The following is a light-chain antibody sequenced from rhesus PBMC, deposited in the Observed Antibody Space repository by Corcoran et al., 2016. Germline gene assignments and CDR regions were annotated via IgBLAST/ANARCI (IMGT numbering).Light chain of an antibody. Sequence: DIQMTQSPSSLSASVGDTVTITCRASQGISSWLAWCQQKPGKDPKLLIYKASSLNRGVPSRFSCSGSWTDVHLTISSRQSEDFATYYCQQYSSRPDSFGQGTKVEIK. CDR1: QGISSW. V-gene: IGKV1-22*01. J-gene: IGKJ2*01. CDR2: KAS. CDR3: QQYSSRPDS.